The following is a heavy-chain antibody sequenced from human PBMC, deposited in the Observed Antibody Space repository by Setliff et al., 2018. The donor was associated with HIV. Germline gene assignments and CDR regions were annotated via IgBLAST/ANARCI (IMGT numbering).Heavy chain of an antibody. D-gene: IGHD1-1*01. Sequence: GGSLRLSCAASGFIFSSYAMHWVRQAPGKGLEWVACVRYEESNKYYAESVKDRFTISRDNSKNMVYLQMNSLRAEDTALYYCAKVKVPTTDLYFLDYWGQGTPVTVSS. CDR1: GFIFSSYA. J-gene: IGHJ4*02. V-gene: IGHV3-30*02. CDR3: AKVKVPTTDLYFLDY. CDR2: VRYEESNK.